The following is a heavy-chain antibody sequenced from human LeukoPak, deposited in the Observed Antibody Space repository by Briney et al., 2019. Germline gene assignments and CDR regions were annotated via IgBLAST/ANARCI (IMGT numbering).Heavy chain of an antibody. CDR1: GYSISRGYY. J-gene: IGHJ4*02. V-gene: IGHV4-38-2*01. Sequence: SETLSLPCAVSGYSISRGYYWGWIGPPPGKGLEWIGTIYHSGSTYYNPSLKSRVTISVDTSKNQFSLKLSSVTAADTAVYYCWGLPTPVGALDYWGEGTLVTVSS. CDR2: IYHSGST. D-gene: IGHD3-16*01. CDR3: WGLPTPVGALDY.